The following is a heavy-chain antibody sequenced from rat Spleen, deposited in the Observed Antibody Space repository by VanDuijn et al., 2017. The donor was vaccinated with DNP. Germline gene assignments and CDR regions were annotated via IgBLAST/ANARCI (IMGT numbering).Heavy chain of an antibody. J-gene: IGHJ4*01. D-gene: IGHD1-2*01. CDR2: ITSSGGDS. CDR1: GFNFYDYW. Sequence: EVKLVASGGGLVQPGRSLKLSCAASGFNFYDYWMTWTRQVPGKGLEWVASITSSGGDSYYPDSVKGRFTISRDTAKSTLYLQMNSLRSEDTATYYCAKIAAGAMDAWGQGTSVTVSS. CDR3: AKIAAGAMDA. V-gene: IGHV5-31*01.